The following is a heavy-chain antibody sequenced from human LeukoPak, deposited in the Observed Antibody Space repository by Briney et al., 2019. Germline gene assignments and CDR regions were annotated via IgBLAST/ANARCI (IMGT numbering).Heavy chain of an antibody. V-gene: IGHV4-4*02. CDR3: TREDRPFCPFAY. CDR2: ISHDGTT. D-gene: IGHD3-22*01. CDR1: GGSIDITNY. Sequence: SETLSLACGVSGGSIDITNYWSWVRQAPGKGLEWIGEISHDGTTNYNPSLRSRVAMSLDRANNQFSLSLTSVTAADTAVYYCTREDRPFCPFAYWGQGVLVTVSS. J-gene: IGHJ4*02.